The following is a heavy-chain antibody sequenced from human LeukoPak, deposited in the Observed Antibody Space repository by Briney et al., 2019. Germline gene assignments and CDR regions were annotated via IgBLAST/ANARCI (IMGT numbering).Heavy chain of an antibody. J-gene: IGHJ5*02. CDR1: GGSISSADYY. CDR2: MHYSGNA. CDR3: AWYYFDRRGYSNWFDP. Sequence: SQTLSLTCTVSGGSISSADYYWSWIRQPPGKGLEWIAYMHYSGNAYYNPSLKSRVTMSVDTSENQFSLNLSSVTAADTAVYYRAWYYFDRRGYSNWFDPWGQGTLVTVSP. V-gene: IGHV4-30-4*01. D-gene: IGHD3-22*01.